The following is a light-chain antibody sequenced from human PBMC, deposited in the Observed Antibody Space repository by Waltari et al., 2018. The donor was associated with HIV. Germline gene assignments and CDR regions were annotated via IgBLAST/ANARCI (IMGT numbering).Light chain of an antibody. CDR2: YDR. J-gene: IGLJ1*01. CDR1: NSNIGNNA. V-gene: IGLV1-36*01. Sequence: QSVLTQPPSVSEAPRQRVTISCSGSNSNIGNNAVTWFQQRPRKTPKLLIYYDRLLPAGASDRFSATASGTSASLAISGRQSEDAADYYCAAWDDTLNGFVFGTGTRVTVL. CDR3: AAWDDTLNGFV.